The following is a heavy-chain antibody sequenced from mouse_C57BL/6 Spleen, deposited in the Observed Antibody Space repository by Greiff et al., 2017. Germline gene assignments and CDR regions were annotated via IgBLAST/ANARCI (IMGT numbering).Heavy chain of an antibody. CDR2: ISSGSSTI. V-gene: IGHV5-17*01. CDR3: ARPGSSYDYAMDY. J-gene: IGHJ4*01. Sequence: EVQVVESGGGLVKPGGSLKLSCAASGFTFSDYGMHWVRQAPEKGLEWVAYISSGSSTIYYADTVKGRFTISRDNAKNTLCLQMTSLRSEDTAMYYCARPGSSYDYAMDYWGQGTSVTVSS. CDR1: GFTFSDYG. D-gene: IGHD1-1*01.